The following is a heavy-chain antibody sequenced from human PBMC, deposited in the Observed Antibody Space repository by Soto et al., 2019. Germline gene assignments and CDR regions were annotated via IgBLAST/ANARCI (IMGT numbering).Heavy chain of an antibody. V-gene: IGHV4-59*01. Sequence: SETLSLTCTVSGGSISSYYWSWIRQPPGKGLEWIGYIYYSGSTNYNPSLKSRVTISVDTSKNQFSLKLSSVTAADTAVYYCARLPGSDYSDPHDYWGQGTGVTVSS. CDR3: ARLPGSDYSDPHDY. D-gene: IGHD4-17*01. CDR2: IYYSGST. J-gene: IGHJ4*02. CDR1: GGSISSYY.